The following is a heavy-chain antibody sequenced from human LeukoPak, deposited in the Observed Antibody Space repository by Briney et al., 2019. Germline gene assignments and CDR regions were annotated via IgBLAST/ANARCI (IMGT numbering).Heavy chain of an antibody. CDR2: ISDSGSTK. CDR3: VREGYYDSSGYLGVFDY. CDR1: GFTFSSYE. D-gene: IGHD3-22*01. Sequence: GSLRLSCAASGFTFSSYEMNWVRQAPGKGLEWVSYISDSGSTKYYADSVKGRFTISRDNAKNSVYLQMKSLRAEDTAVYYCVREGYYDSSGYLGVFDYWGQGTLVTVSS. J-gene: IGHJ4*02. V-gene: IGHV3-48*03.